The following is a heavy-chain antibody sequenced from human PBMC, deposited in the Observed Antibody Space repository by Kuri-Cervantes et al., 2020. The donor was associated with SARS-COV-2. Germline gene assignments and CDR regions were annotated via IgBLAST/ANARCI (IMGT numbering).Heavy chain of an antibody. J-gene: IGHJ6*02. V-gene: IGHV3-33*01. CDR2: IWYDGSNK. CDR1: GFTFSSYG. CDR3: AREGVTGTTYYYYYGMDV. D-gene: IGHD1-7*01. Sequence: GGSLRLSCAASGFTFSSYGMHWVRQAPGKGLEWVAVIWYDGSNKYYADSVKGRFTISRDNAKNSLYLQMNSLRDEDTAVYYCAREGVTGTTYYYYYGMDVWGQGTTVTVSS.